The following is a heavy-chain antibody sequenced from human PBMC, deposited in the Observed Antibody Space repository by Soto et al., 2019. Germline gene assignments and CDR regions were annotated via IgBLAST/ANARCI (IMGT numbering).Heavy chain of an antibody. D-gene: IGHD3-22*01. Sequence: SETLSLTCAVPGGSISSSNWWSWVRQPPGKGLEWIGEIYHSGSTNYNPSLKSRVTISVDKSKNQFSLKLSSVTAADTAVYYCARSPDSSGYYPRWYYYGMDVWGQGTKVTVSS. CDR1: GGSISSSNW. CDR3: ARSPDSSGYYPRWYYYGMDV. V-gene: IGHV4-4*02. J-gene: IGHJ6*02. CDR2: IYHSGST.